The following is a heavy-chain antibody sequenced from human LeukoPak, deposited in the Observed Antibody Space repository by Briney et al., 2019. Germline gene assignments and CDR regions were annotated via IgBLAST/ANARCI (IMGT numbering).Heavy chain of an antibody. V-gene: IGHV3-7*01. CDR1: GFTFSSYW. D-gene: IGHD2-8*01. CDR3: ARDGDQMYEVYXX. Sequence: PGGSLRLSCAASGFTFSSYWMSWVRQAPGKGLEWVANIKQDGSEKYYVDSVKGRFTISRDNAKNSLFLEMNSLRAEDTAVYYCARDGDQMYEVYXXWGQXTLXT. J-gene: IGHJ4*02. CDR2: IKQDGSEK.